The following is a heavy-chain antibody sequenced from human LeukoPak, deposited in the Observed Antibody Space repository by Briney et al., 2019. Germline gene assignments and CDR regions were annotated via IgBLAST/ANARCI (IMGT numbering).Heavy chain of an antibody. V-gene: IGHV3-53*01. Sequence: PGGSLRLSCAASGFTVSSNYMSWVRQAPGKGLEWVSVIYSGGSTYYADSVKGRFTISRDNSKNTLYLQMNSLRAEDTAVYYCARLVYDDFLFDYWGQGTLVTVSS. J-gene: IGHJ4*02. CDR1: GFTVSSNY. CDR3: ARLVYDDFLFDY. D-gene: IGHD5/OR15-5a*01. CDR2: IYSGGST.